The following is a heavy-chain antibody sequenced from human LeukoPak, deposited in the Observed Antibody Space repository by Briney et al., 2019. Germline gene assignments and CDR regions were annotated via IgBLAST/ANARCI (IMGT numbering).Heavy chain of an antibody. Sequence: PGGSLRLSCAASGFTFSSDAMYWVRQAPGKGLEWVAVISHDGSKEYYADSVKGRFTISRDNSRNTLYLQMDSLRTDDTAVYYCAKSNPGDYTLHLIDNWGQGTLVTVSS. CDR2: ISHDGSKE. D-gene: IGHD4-17*01. CDR3: AKSNPGDYTLHLIDN. V-gene: IGHV3-30-3*02. CDR1: GFTFSSDA. J-gene: IGHJ4*02.